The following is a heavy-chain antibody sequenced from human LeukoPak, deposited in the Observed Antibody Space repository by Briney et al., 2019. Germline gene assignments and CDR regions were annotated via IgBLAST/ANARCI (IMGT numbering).Heavy chain of an antibody. Sequence: ASVKVSCKASGYTFTGYYMHWVRQAPGQGLEWMGWINPNSGGTNYAQKFQGRVTMTRDTSISTAYMELSRLRSDDTAVYYCARVRYCSSTSCYYYYYGMDVWGQGTTVTVSS. V-gene: IGHV1-2*02. J-gene: IGHJ6*02. CDR1: GYTFTGYY. CDR3: ARVRYCSSTSCYYYYYGMDV. CDR2: INPNSGGT. D-gene: IGHD2-2*01.